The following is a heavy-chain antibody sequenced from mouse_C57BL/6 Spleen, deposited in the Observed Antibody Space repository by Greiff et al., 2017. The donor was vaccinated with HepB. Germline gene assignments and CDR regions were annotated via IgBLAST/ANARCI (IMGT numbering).Heavy chain of an antibody. CDR2: ISDGGSYT. J-gene: IGHJ1*03. V-gene: IGHV5-4*01. CDR3: ARGSYLYFDV. Sequence: EVQLVESGGGLVKPGWSLKLSCAASGFTFSSYAMSWVRQTPEKRLEWVATISDGGSYTYYPDNVKGRFTISRDNAKNNLYLQMSHLKSEDTAMYYCARGSYLYFDVWGTGTTVTVSS. CDR1: GFTFSSYA.